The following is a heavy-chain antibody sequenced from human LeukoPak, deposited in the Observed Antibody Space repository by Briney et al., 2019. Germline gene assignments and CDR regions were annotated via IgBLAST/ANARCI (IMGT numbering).Heavy chain of an antibody. CDR3: ARAGPRGYSGYDL. J-gene: IGHJ3*01. V-gene: IGHV4-59*01. D-gene: IGHD5-12*01. Sequence: PSETLSLTCTVSGGSISSYYWSWIRQPPGRGLEWIGHIYYSGTTNYNPSLTSRLTISVDTSKNQFSLKLSSVTAADTAVYYCARAGPRGYSGYDLWGQGTMVTVSS. CDR2: IYYSGTT. CDR1: GGSISSYY.